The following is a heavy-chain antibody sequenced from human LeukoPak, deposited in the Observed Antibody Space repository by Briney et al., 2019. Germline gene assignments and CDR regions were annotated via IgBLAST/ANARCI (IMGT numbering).Heavy chain of an antibody. CDR1: GFTVSSNY. V-gene: IGHV3-66*02. J-gene: IGHJ5*02. CDR3: AREVLRFLEWLPHLGWFDP. Sequence: PGGSLRLSCAASGFTVSSNYMSWVRQAPGKGLEWVSVIYSGGSTYYADSVKGRFTISRDNSKNTLYLQMNSLRAEDTAVYYCAREVLRFLEWLPHLGWFDPWGQGTLVTVSS. D-gene: IGHD3-3*01. CDR2: IYSGGST.